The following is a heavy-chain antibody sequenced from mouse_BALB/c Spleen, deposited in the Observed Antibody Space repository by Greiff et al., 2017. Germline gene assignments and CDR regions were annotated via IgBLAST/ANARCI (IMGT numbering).Heavy chain of an antibody. CDR1: GFTFTDYY. CDR3: ARENYGSSYFDY. J-gene: IGHJ2*01. V-gene: IGHV7-3*02. CDR2: IRNKANGYTT. Sequence: EVQRVESGGGLVQPGGSLRLSCATSGFTFTDYYMSWVRQPPGKALEWLGFIRNKANGYTTEYSASVKGRFTISRDNSQSILYLQMNTLRAEDSATYYCARENYGSSYFDYWGQGTTLTVSS. D-gene: IGHD1-1*01.